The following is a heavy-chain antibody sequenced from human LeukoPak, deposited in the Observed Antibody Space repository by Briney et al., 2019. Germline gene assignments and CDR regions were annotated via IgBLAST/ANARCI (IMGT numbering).Heavy chain of an antibody. CDR1: GGSISSSNW. CDR3: ARETYSSSWFDY. CDR2: IYHSGNT. J-gene: IGHJ4*02. D-gene: IGHD6-13*01. Sequence: SGTLSLTCAVSGGSISSSNWWSWVRQPPGKGLEWIGEIYHSGNTNYNPSLKSRVTISVDKSKNQFSLKLGSVTAADTAVYYCARETYSSSWFDYWGQGTLVTVSS. V-gene: IGHV4-4*02.